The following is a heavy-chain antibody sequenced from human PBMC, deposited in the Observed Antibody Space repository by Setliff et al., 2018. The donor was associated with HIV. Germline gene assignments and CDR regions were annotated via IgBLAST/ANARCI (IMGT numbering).Heavy chain of an antibody. V-gene: IGHV4-38-2*01. D-gene: IGHD5-12*01. CDR2: IYHSGTT. J-gene: IGHJ6*03. CDR1: GYAISSGHY. Sequence: SETLSLTCAVSGYAISSGHYWGWIRQPPGKGLEWIGSIYHSGTTYDNPSLKSRVTISVDTSKNQFSLKLSSVTVADTAVYYCARHGAYEAYYDYMDVWGKGTTVTVSS. CDR3: ARHGAYEAYYDYMDV.